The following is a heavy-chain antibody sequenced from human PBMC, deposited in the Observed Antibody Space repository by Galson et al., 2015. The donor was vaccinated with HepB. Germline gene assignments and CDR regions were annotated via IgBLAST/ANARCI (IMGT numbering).Heavy chain of an antibody. D-gene: IGHD3-22*01. CDR1: GYTFTNYY. CDR3: ARGGIYYESRGSLYNWFDP. CDR2: IDPRGGST. V-gene: IGHV1-46*01. Sequence: SVKVSCKASGYTFTNYYIHWVRQAPGQGLEWMAIIDPRGGSTTFAQKFQGRVTMTRDTPTSTVHMELSSLRSEDTAVYYCARGGIYYESRGSLYNWFDPWGKGPLVTGAS. J-gene: IGHJ5*02.